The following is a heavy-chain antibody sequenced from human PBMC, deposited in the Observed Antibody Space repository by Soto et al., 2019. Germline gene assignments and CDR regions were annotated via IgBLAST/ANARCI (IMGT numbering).Heavy chain of an antibody. J-gene: IGHJ4*02. Sequence: SETLSLTCAVYGGSFSGYYWSWIRQPPGKGLEWIGEINHSGSTNYNPSLKSRVTISVDTSKNQFSLKLSSVTAADTAVYYCARDSSGRHDYWGQGTLVTVSS. V-gene: IGHV4-34*01. CDR1: GGSFSGYY. CDR3: ARDSSGRHDY. D-gene: IGHD3-22*01. CDR2: INHSGST.